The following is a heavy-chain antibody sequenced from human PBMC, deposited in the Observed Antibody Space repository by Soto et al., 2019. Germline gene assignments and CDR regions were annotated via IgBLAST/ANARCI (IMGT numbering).Heavy chain of an antibody. J-gene: IGHJ5*02. CDR3: AKLPLADYGGIFDP. D-gene: IGHD4-17*01. CDR2: INHSGST. CDR1: GGSFSGYY. V-gene: IGHV4-34*01. Sequence: PSETLSLTCAVYGGSFSGYYWSWIRQPPGKGLEWIGEINHSGSTNYNPSLKSRVTISVDTSKNQFSLKLGSVTAADTAVYYCAKLPLADYGGIFDPWGQGTLVTVSS.